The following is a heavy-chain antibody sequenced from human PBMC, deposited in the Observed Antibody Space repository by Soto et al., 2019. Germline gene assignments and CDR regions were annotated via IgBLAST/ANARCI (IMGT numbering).Heavy chain of an antibody. CDR1: GYNFHTYW. D-gene: IGHD4-17*01. CDR2: IYPHDSDT. Sequence: GESLKISCKGSGYNFHTYWIAWVGQMPGKGLEWMGFIYPHDSDTRYSPSFRGQVTISADKSINTAYLQWTSLKASDTAIYFCARPTDYHYGMQVWGQGTTVTVSS. CDR3: ARPTDYHYGMQV. V-gene: IGHV5-51*01. J-gene: IGHJ6*02.